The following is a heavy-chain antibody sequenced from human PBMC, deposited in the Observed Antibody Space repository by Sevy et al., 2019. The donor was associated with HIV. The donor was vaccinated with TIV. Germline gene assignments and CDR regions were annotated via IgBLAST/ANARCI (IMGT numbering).Heavy chain of an antibody. V-gene: IGHV3-30*18. CDR2: ISSDGSYR. J-gene: IGHJ6*02. CDR3: AKNRPPGGSYFSRHAMDV. D-gene: IGHD3-16*01. Sequence: GSLRLSCAASGFTFSAYDMHWVRQAPGKGLEWVAIISSDGSYRYYADSVGGRFSMSKDNSKNTMYLQISALSIEDTAVYYCAKNRPPGGSYFSRHAMDVWGRGTTVTVSS. CDR1: GFTFSAYD.